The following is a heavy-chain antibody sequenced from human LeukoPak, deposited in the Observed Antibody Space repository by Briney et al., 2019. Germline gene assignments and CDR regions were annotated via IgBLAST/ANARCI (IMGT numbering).Heavy chain of an antibody. D-gene: IGHD6-19*01. V-gene: IGHV3-66*01. Sequence: SGGSLRLSCAASGFTFSSYAMSWVRQAPGKGLEWVSDIYGGGTTYYADSVKGRFTISRDNSKNTLYLQMNSLRAEDTAVYYCARVPVIAVANWFDPWGQGTLVTVSS. CDR2: IYGGGTT. CDR3: ARVPVIAVANWFDP. CDR1: GFTFSSYA. J-gene: IGHJ5*02.